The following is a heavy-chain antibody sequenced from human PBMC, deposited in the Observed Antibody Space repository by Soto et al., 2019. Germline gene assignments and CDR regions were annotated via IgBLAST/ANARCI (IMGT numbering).Heavy chain of an antibody. CDR3: AHSPLGQLLLYFDF. CDR1: GFSLSTSGVG. CDR2: IYWDDEK. D-gene: IGHD2-15*01. V-gene: IGHV2-5*02. Sequence: QITLKESGPTLVNPTQTLTLTCTFSGFSLSTSGVGVGWIRQPPGKALEWLALIYWDDEKRYSPSLKNRLTITKDTSNNQVVLTMTNMDPVDTATYFCAHSPLGQLLLYFDFWGQGTLVTVSS. J-gene: IGHJ4*02.